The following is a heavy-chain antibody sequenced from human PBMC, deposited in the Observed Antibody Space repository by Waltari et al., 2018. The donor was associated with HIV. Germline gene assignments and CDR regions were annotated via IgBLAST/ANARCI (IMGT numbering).Heavy chain of an antibody. CDR3: ARERGSCRGGACEYFGMDV. CDR1: GFSFGRTS. CDR2: ISISSKYI. J-gene: IGHJ6*02. V-gene: IGHV3-21*02. D-gene: IGHD2-15*01. Sequence: EVQRLESGGGLVRHGGSLNITLTGSGFSFGRTSINWDSRARGKGVEWVSSISISSKYIYNGDSGQGRFTISRDNSNNSLYLQMDRLKAEDTAVYYCARERGSCRGGACEYFGMDVWGQGTTVTVSS.